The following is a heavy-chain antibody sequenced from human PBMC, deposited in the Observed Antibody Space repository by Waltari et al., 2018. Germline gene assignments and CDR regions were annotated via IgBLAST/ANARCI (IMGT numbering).Heavy chain of an antibody. D-gene: IGHD2-2*01. CDR3: TSIPASFYYYYGMDV. Sequence: EVQLVEHGGGLVKPGGSLRLSCAASGFTFSNAWMSWVRQAPGRGLEWVGRIKSRTGCGTTDYAARVRGRFTVSREDSKNTLYLRMNSLKTEDTAVYYCTSIPASFYYYYGMDVWGQGTTVTVSS. J-gene: IGHJ6*02. V-gene: IGHV3-15*01. CDR1: GFTFSNAW. CDR2: IKSRTGCGTT.